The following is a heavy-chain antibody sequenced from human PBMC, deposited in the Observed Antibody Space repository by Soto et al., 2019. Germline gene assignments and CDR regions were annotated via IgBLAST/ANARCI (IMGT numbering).Heavy chain of an antibody. CDR3: AKEKITRIVGVTAFLAY. CDR2: ISCSGGST. Sequence: GGSLRLSCAASGFTFSSYAMSWFRQAPGNGLQWVSSISCSGGSTYYSDSVKGRFTISRDNSKNTRYLQMNSLRADDTAVYYCAKEKITRIVGVTAFLAYGARGTLVPVS. J-gene: IGHJ4*02. D-gene: IGHD2-21*02. CDR1: GFTFSSYA. V-gene: IGHV3-23*01.